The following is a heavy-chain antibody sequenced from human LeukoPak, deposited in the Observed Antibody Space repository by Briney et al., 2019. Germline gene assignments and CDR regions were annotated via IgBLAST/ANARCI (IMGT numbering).Heavy chain of an antibody. V-gene: IGHV4-4*07. CDR3: ARDRVHDSDY. CDR1: GGSISPYF. Sequence: SETLSLTCTVSGGSISPYFWSWIRQPAGKGLEYLGRISSTGNTNYNPSLRSRVTMSVDTSKNQFSLNLGSVTAADTAVYYCARDRVHDSDYWGQGILVIVSS. D-gene: IGHD2-21*02. CDR2: ISSTGNT. J-gene: IGHJ4*02.